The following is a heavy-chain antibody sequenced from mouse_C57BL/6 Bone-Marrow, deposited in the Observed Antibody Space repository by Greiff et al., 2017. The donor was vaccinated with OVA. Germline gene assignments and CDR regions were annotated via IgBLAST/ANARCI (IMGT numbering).Heavy chain of an antibody. CDR1: GYTFTSYW. Sequence: QVQLQQPGAELVKPGASVKLSCKASGYTFTSYWMHWVKQRPGQGLEWIGMIHPNSGSTNYNEKFKSKATLTVDKSSSTAYMQLSSLTSEDSAVYYCARHGYYPAWFAYWGQGTLVTVSA. J-gene: IGHJ3*01. CDR2: IHPNSGST. V-gene: IGHV1-64*01. CDR3: ARHGYYPAWFAY. D-gene: IGHD2-3*01.